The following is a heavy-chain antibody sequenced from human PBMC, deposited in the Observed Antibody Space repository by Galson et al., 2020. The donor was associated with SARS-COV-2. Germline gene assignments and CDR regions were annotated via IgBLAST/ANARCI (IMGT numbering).Heavy chain of an antibody. CDR1: GFTFSSYW. V-gene: IGHV3-74*01. Sequence: GGPLRLSCAAPGFTFSSYWMHWVRQAPGKGLVWVSRINNDGSSTSYADSVKGRFTITRDNAKNTLYLQMNSLRAEDTAVYYCARVPPARTARLGEAEGPWGQGTLVTVSS. CDR3: ARVPPARTARLGEAEGP. CDR2: INNDGSST. J-gene: IGHJ5*02. D-gene: IGHD3-16*01.